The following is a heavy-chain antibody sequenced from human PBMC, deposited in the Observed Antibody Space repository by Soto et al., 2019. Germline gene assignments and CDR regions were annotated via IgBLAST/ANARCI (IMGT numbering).Heavy chain of an antibody. CDR3: AREVAAAGQVNYYYRMDV. CDR1: GGSISGGGYY. V-gene: IGHV4-31*03. CDR2: IYYSGST. J-gene: IGHJ6*02. D-gene: IGHD6-13*01. Sequence: SETLSLTCTVSGGSISGGGYYWSWIRQHPGKGLEWIGYIYYSGSTYYNPSLKSRVTISVDTSKNQFSLKLSSVTAADTAVYYCAREVAAAGQVNYYYRMDVWGQGTTVTVSS.